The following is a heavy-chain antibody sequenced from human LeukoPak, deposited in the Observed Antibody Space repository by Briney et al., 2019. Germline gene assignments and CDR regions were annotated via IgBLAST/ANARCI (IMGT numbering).Heavy chain of an antibody. CDR1: GYSFTSYW. J-gene: IGHJ6*02. Sequence: GESLKISCKGSGYSFTSYWIGWVRQMPGKGLEWMGIIYPGDSDTRYSPSFQGQVTISADKSISTAYLQWSSLKASDTAMYYCARQSKVDRPVLNYYYYGMDVWGQGTTVTVSS. V-gene: IGHV5-51*01. CDR3: ARQSKVDRPVLNYYYYGMDV. CDR2: IYPGDSDT. D-gene: IGHD4-11*01.